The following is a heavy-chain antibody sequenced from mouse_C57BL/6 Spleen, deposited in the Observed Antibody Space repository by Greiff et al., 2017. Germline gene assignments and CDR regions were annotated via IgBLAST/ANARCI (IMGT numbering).Heavy chain of an antibody. CDR1: GYAFRSSW. J-gene: IGHJ4*01. V-gene: IGHV1-82*01. CDR3: AFYGSSYPYAMDY. CDR2: IYPGDGDT. D-gene: IGHD1-1*01. Sequence: QVQLKESGPELVKPGASVKISCKASGYAFRSSWMNWVKQRPGKGLEWIGRIYPGDGDTNYNGKFKGKATLTADKSSSTAYMQLSSLTSEDSAVYFCAFYGSSYPYAMDYWGQGTSVTVSS.